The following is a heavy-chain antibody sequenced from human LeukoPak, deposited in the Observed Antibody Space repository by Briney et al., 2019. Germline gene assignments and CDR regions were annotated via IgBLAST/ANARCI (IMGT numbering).Heavy chain of an antibody. CDR2: IYYSGST. Sequence: SETLSLTCTVSGGSISSYYWSWIRQPPGKGLEWIGYIYYSGSTNYNPSLKSRVTISVDTSKNQFSLKLSSVTAADTAVCYCARHLGAVRGVIIGYFDYWGQGTLVTVSS. CDR3: ARHLGAVRGVIIGYFDY. D-gene: IGHD3-10*01. J-gene: IGHJ4*02. CDR1: GGSISSYY. V-gene: IGHV4-59*08.